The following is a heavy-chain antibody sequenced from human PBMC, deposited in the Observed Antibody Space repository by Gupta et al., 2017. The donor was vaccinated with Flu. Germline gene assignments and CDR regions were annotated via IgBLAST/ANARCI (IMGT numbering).Heavy chain of an antibody. J-gene: IGHJ4*02. CDR3: ARDWNYFYYFDY. V-gene: IGHV3-33*05. CDR2: ISYEGTNK. D-gene: IGHD1-7*01. Sequence: VQLVQSGGGVVQHGRSLRLTCATSGFTFSTYGMHWVRQAPGKGLEWVAVISYEGTNKAYADSVKGRFTISRDNSKDTLYLQMKSLRAEDTAIYYCARDWNYFYYFDYWGQGNLVTVSS. CDR1: GFTFSTYG.